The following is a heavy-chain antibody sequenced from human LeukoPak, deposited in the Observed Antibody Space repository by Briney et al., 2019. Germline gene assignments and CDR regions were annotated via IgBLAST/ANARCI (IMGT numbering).Heavy chain of an antibody. CDR3: AKAALYGSGSYYKGYYYYYYMDV. J-gene: IGHJ6*03. CDR1: GFTFSSYG. Sequence: GGSLRLSCAASGFTFSSYGMHWVRQAPGKGLEWVAFIRYDGSNKYYADSVKGRFTISRDNSKNTLYLQMNSLRAEDTAVYYCAKAALYGSGSYYKGYYYYYYMDVWGKGTTVTISS. D-gene: IGHD3-10*01. CDR2: IRYDGSNK. V-gene: IGHV3-30*02.